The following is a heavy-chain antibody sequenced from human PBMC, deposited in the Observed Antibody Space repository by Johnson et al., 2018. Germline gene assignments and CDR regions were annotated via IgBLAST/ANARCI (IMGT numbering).Heavy chain of an antibody. CDR3: ARPPSYYDDSTGRGLSFQH. D-gene: IGHD3-22*01. V-gene: IGHV3-74*02. CDR2: INSDGSST. Sequence: VQLVESGGGLVQPGGSLRLSCAASGFTFSSYWMHWVRQAPGKGLVWVSRINSDGSSTSYADSVKGRFTISRDNAKNTLYLQMNSLRAEDTAVYYCARPPSYYDDSTGRGLSFQHWGQGTLVTVSS. J-gene: IGHJ1*01. CDR1: GFTFSSYW.